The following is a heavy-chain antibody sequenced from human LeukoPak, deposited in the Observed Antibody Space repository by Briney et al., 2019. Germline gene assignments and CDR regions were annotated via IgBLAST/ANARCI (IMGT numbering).Heavy chain of an antibody. V-gene: IGHV1-8*01. D-gene: IGHD3-22*01. CDR2: MNPNSGNT. CDR1: GYTFTSYD. Sequence: ASVTVSCKASGYTFTSYDINWVRQATGQGLEWMGWMNPNSGNTGYAQKFQGRVTMTRNTSISTAYMELSSLRSEDTAVYYCALYPTYYYDSSGYEIDYWGQGTLVTVSP. CDR3: ALYPTYYYDSSGYEIDY. J-gene: IGHJ4*02.